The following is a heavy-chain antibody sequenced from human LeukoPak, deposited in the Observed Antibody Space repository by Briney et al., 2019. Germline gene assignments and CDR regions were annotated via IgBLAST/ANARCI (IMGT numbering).Heavy chain of an antibody. CDR1: GFTFSSYA. CDR2: VSYDGSNK. V-gene: IGHV3-30*04. Sequence: GGSLRLSCAASGFTFSSYAMHWVRQAPGKGLEWVAVVSYDGSNKYYADSVKGRFTISRDNSKNTLYLQMNSLRAEDTAVYYCARDYYDILTGHNWFDPWGQGTLVTVSS. D-gene: IGHD3-9*01. J-gene: IGHJ5*02. CDR3: ARDYYDILTGHNWFDP.